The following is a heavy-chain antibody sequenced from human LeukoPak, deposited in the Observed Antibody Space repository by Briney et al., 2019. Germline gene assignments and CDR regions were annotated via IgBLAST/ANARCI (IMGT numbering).Heavy chain of an antibody. D-gene: IGHD3-9*01. CDR3: ARSRYFDWGYYYYMDV. CDR1: GYSISSGYY. CDR2: IYHSGST. Sequence: SETLSLTCTVSGYSISSGYYWGWIRQPPGKGLEWIGSIYHSGSTYYNPSLKSRVTISVDTSKNQFSLKLSSVTAADTAVYYCARSRYFDWGYYYYMDVWGKGTTVTVSS. J-gene: IGHJ6*03. V-gene: IGHV4-38-2*02.